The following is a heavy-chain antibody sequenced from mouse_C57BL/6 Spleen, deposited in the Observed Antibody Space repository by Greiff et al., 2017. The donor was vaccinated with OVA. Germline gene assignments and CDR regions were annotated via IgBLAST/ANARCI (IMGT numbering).Heavy chain of an antibody. V-gene: IGHV1-80*01. Sequence: VQLQQSGAELVKPGASVKISCKASGYAFSSYWMNWVKQRPGKGLEWIGQIYPGDGDTNYNGKFKGKATLTADKSSSTAYMQLSSLTSEDSAVYFCARTGTEYWYFDVWGTGTTVTVSS. CDR3: ARTGTEYWYFDV. J-gene: IGHJ1*03. D-gene: IGHD4-1*01. CDR1: GYAFSSYW. CDR2: IYPGDGDT.